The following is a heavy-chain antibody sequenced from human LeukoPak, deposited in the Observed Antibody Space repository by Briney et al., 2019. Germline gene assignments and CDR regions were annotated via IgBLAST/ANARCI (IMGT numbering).Heavy chain of an antibody. CDR2: IYTSGST. Sequence: SETLSLTCTVSGGSISSGNYYWSWIRQPAGKGLEWIGRIYTSGSTKYNPSLKSRVTISVDTSKNQFSLKLSSVTAADTAVYYCAREEWLLGPNAFDIWGQGTMVTVSS. CDR3: AREEWLLGPNAFDI. D-gene: IGHD3-3*01. CDR1: GGSISSGNYY. J-gene: IGHJ3*02. V-gene: IGHV4-61*02.